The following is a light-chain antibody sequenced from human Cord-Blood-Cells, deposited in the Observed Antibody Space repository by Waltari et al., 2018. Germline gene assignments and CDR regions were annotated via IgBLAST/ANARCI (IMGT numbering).Light chain of an antibody. CDR3: QKYNSAPWT. CDR2: AAA. Sequence: DIQMTQSPSSLSASVGDRVTITCRASQGISNYVAWYQQKPGKVPKLLIYAAATLQSGVPSRFRGSGSGTDFTLTISSLQPEDVATYYCQKYNSAPWTFGQGTKVEIK. J-gene: IGKJ1*01. V-gene: IGKV1-27*01. CDR1: QGISNY.